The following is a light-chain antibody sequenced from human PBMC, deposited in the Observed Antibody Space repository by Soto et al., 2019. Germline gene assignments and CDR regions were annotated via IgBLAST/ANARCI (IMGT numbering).Light chain of an antibody. CDR1: SSDVGGYNY. CDR3: SSYTRTSTVI. CDR2: EVS. J-gene: IGLJ2*01. V-gene: IGLV2-14*01. Sequence: QSVLTQPASVSGSPGQSITISCTGTSSDVGGYNYVSWYQQHPGKAPKLMIFEVSNRPSGVSDRFSGSKSGSTASLTISGLQAEDKADYYCSSYTRTSTVIFGGGTKLTVL.